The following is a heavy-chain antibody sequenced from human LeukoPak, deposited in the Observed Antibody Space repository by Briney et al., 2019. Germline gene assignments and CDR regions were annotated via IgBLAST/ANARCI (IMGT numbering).Heavy chain of an antibody. CDR2: ISGSGGST. CDR3: AKDRYSSSSVSVH. CDR1: GFTFSSYA. D-gene: IGHD6-6*01. J-gene: IGHJ4*02. Sequence: GGSLGLSCAASGFTFSSYAMSWVRQAPGKGLEWVSAISGSGGSTYYADSVKGRFTISRDNSKNTLYLQMNSLRAEDTAVYYCAKDRYSSSSVSVHWGQGTLVTVSS. V-gene: IGHV3-23*01.